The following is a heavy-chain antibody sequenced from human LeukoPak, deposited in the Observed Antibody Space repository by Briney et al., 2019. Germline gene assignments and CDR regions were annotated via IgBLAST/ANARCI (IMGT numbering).Heavy chain of an antibody. CDR3: ARSDYYDFRQIDY. CDR1: GDSISTSGYY. J-gene: IGHJ4*02. CDR2: IYHSGIN. Sequence: SATLSLTCTVAGDSISTSGYYWGCLRLPPGRGLEGVGSIYHSGINHYNPSLKSRLTIYVDTSRNQFSLHLFSVTAADTAVFYCARSDYYDFRQIDYWGQGTLVTVSS. D-gene: IGHD3/OR15-3a*01. V-gene: IGHV4-39*01.